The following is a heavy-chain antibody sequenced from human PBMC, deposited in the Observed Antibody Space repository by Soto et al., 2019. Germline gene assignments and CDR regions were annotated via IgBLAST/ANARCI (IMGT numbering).Heavy chain of an antibody. V-gene: IGHV5-51*01. CDR2: NYPGDSDT. CDR1: GYTFTNYW. CDR3: AASIFYYGMDV. Sequence: PGESLKISCXGSGYTFTNYWIGWVRQMPGKGLEWMGINYPGDSDTKYNPSFQGQVTISADKSITTTYLRWTSLKASDTAIYYCAASIFYYGMDVWGQGTTVTVSS. J-gene: IGHJ6*02.